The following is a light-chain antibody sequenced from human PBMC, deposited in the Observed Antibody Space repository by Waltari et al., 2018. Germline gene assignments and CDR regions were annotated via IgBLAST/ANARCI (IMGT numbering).Light chain of an antibody. CDR3: YSAADNNLV. Sequence: SYELTQPSSVSVSPGQPARITCSGDVLAKKQYARWFQQKPGQAPVLVIYKDSERPSGIPERFSGSSSGTTVTLTISGAQVEDEADYYCYSAADNNLVFGGGTKLTVL. V-gene: IGLV3-27*01. CDR1: VLAKKQY. CDR2: KDS. J-gene: IGLJ3*02.